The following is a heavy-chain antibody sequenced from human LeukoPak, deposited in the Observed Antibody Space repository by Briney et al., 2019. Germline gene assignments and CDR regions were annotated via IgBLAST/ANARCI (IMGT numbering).Heavy chain of an antibody. CDR1: GGSFSGYY. CDR2: INHSGST. CDR3: ARRRGSYVDY. V-gene: IGHV4-34*01. D-gene: IGHD3-16*01. J-gene: IGHJ4*02. Sequence: PSETLSLTCAVYGGSFSGYYWSWIRQPPGQGLEWIGEINHSGSTNYNPSLKSRVTISVDTSKNQFSLKLSSVTAADTAVYYCARRRGSYVDYWGQGTLVTVSS.